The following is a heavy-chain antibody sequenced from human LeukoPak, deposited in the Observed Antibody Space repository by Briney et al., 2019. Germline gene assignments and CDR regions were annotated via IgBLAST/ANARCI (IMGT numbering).Heavy chain of an antibody. D-gene: IGHD4-23*01. V-gene: IGHV1-18*01. CDR2: ISAYNGNT. Sequence: ASVKASCTASGYTFTSYGISWVRQAPGQGLEWMGWISAYNGNTNYAQKLQGRVTMTTDTSTSTAYMELRSLRSDDTAVYYCARGPDYGGNSGLVVVWNWFDPWGQGTLATVSS. CDR1: GYTFTSYG. CDR3: ARGPDYGGNSGLVVVWNWFDP. J-gene: IGHJ5*02.